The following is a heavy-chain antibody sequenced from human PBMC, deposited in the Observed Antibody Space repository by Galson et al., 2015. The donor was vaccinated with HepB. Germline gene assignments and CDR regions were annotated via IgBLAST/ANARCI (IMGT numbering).Heavy chain of an antibody. J-gene: IGHJ4*02. CDR2: ISYDGSNK. Sequence: SLRLSCAASGFTFSSYAMHWVRQAPGKGLEWVAVISYDGSNKYYADSVKGRFTISRDNSKNTLYLQMNSLRAEDTAVYYCARDGDCSSTSCSRAGGFDYWGQGTLVTVSS. D-gene: IGHD2-2*01. CDR1: GFTFSSYA. CDR3: ARDGDCSSTSCSRAGGFDY. V-gene: IGHV3-30*04.